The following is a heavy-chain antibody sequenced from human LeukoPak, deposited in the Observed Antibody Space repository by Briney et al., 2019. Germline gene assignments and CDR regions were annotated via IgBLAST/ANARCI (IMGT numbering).Heavy chain of an antibody. CDR3: ARGYSSGWPFDY. CDR1: GYTFTSYD. Sequence: ASVKVSCKASGYTFTSYDINWVRQATGQGLEWMGWMNPNRGNTGYAQKFQGRVTMTRNTSISTAYMELSSLRSEDTAVYCGARGYSSGWPFDYWGQGTLVTVSS. D-gene: IGHD6-19*01. V-gene: IGHV1-8*01. CDR2: MNPNRGNT. J-gene: IGHJ4*02.